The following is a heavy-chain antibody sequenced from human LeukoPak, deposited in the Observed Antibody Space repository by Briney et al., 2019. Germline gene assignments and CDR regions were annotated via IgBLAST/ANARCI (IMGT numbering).Heavy chain of an antibody. CDR3: ARGGTPFDP. V-gene: IGHV4-30-2*01. J-gene: IGHJ5*02. CDR1: GGSISSGGYS. Sequence: PSQTLSLTCAVSGGSISSGGYSWSWIRQPPGKGLEWVGYIYHSGSTYYNPSLKSRVTISVDRSKNQFSLKLSSVTAADTAVYYCARGGTPFDPWGQGTLVTVSS. D-gene: IGHD3-16*01. CDR2: IYHSGST.